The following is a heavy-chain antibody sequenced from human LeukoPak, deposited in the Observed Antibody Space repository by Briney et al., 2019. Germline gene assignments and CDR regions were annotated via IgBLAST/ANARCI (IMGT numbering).Heavy chain of an antibody. CDR1: GYTFSDYY. CDR2: INPNSGGT. D-gene: IGHD3-22*01. V-gene: IGHV1-2*06. CDR3: ARAAYYYDGSGYYLGD. Sequence: ASVKVSCKASGYTFSDYYMHWVRQAPGQGLEWMGRINPNSGGTNYAQKFQARVTMTRDTSISTAYMELSRLRSDDTALYYCARAAYYYDGSGYYLGDWGQGTLVTVSS. J-gene: IGHJ4*02.